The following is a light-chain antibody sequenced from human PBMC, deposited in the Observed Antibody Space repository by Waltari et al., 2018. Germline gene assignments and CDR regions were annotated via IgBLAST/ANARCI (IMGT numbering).Light chain of an antibody. Sequence: QSVLPQPPSASGTPGQRVTISCSVGISNIGINGFNWYQNLPVMAPKLLVDRNDQRPAGVPDRFSGSKSGTSASLAISGLQSEDEADYYCAAWDDSLKARFFGGGTKVTVL. CDR2: RND. CDR3: AAWDDSLKARF. V-gene: IGLV1-44*01. J-gene: IGLJ2*01. CDR1: ISNIGING.